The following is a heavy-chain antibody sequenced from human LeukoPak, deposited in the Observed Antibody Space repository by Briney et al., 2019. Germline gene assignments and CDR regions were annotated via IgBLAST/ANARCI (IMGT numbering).Heavy chain of an antibody. CDR3: ARVGAAGPYYYYYYMDV. CDR1: GGSISSGDYY. V-gene: IGHV4-30-4*08. CDR2: IYYSGST. Sequence: PSQTLSLTCTVSGGSISSGDYYWSWIRQPPGKGLEWIGYIYYSGSTYYNPSLKSRVTIPVDTSKNQFSLKLSSVTAADTAVYYCARVGAAGPYYYYYYMDVWGKGTTVTVSS. D-gene: IGHD6-13*01. J-gene: IGHJ6*03.